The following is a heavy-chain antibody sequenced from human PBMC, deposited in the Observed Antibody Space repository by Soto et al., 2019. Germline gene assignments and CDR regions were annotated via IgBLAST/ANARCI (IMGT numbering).Heavy chain of an antibody. J-gene: IGHJ4*02. CDR1: GYTFTTNG. CDR3: ASRREVAF. Sequence: ASVKVSCKTSGYTFTTNGISWVRQAPGQGLEWLGWISSYNGNTNYAQHLQGRLTMTTDTSTSTAYMELRSLRYDDTAVYYCASRREVAFWSQRTLVPVSS. V-gene: IGHV1-18*01. CDR2: ISSYNGNT. D-gene: IGHD2-15*01.